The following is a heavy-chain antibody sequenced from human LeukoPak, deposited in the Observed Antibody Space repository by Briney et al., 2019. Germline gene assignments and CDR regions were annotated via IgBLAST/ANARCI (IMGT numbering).Heavy chain of an antibody. CDR3: ARGVVAATGYDY. CDR1: GASISTNY. V-gene: IGHV4-59*01. J-gene: IGHJ4*02. Sequence: SGTLSLTCTVSGASISTNYWSWIRQPPEKGLEWIGYVYYSGNTNYNPSLKSRVTISVDTLKNQFSLKMSSVTAADTATYYCARGVVAATGYDYWGQGTLVTVSS. D-gene: IGHD2-15*01. CDR2: VYYSGNT.